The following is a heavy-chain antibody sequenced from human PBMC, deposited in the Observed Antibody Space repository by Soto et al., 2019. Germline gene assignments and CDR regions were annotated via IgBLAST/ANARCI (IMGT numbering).Heavy chain of an antibody. CDR3: ARDEQRYSNYYYYYYGMDV. CDR2: INPNSGGT. D-gene: IGHD4-4*01. Sequence: ASVKVSCKASGYTFTGYYMHWVRRAPGQGLEWMGWINPNSGGTNYAQKFQGRVTMTRDTSISTAYMELSRLRSDDTAVYFCARDEQRYSNYYYYYYGMDVWGQGTTVTVSS. J-gene: IGHJ6*02. CDR1: GYTFTGYY. V-gene: IGHV1-2*02.